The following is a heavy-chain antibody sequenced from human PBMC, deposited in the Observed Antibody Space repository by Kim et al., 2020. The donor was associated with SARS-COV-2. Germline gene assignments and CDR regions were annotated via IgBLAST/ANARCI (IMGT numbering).Heavy chain of an antibody. D-gene: IGHD3-9*01. CDR1: GGSFSGYY. Sequence: SETLSLTCAVYGGSFSGYYWSWIRQPPGKGLEWIGEINHSGSTNYNPSLKSRVTISVDTSKNQFSLKLSSVTAADTAVYYCARNLGVLRYFDWLSRSPPRFGPWGQGTLVTVSS. J-gene: IGHJ5*02. V-gene: IGHV4-34*01. CDR2: INHSGST. CDR3: ARNLGVLRYFDWLSRSPPRFGP.